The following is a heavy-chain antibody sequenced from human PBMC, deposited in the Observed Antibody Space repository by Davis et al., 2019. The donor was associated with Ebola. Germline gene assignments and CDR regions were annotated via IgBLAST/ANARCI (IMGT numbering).Heavy chain of an antibody. CDR2: INAGNGNT. J-gene: IGHJ6*02. D-gene: IGHD4-17*01. CDR3: AGNSVTTRLDYYGMDV. V-gene: IGHV1-3*01. Sequence: AAVPVSCKASGYTFTRFSIHSVRQPPGHRLEWMGWINAGNGNTIYSQNFQGRVTITRDTSASTVYMELSSLRSEDTAVYYCAGNSVTTRLDYYGMDVWGQGTTVTVSS. CDR1: GYTFTRFS.